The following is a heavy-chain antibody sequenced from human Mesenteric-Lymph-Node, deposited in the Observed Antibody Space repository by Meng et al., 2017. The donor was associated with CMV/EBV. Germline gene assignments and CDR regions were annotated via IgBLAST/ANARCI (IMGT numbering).Heavy chain of an antibody. CDR3: ATKYCSSTSCYTYHFDY. V-gene: IGHV1-69*05. CDR1: GGTFSSYA. CDR2: IIPIFGTA. J-gene: IGHJ4*02. Sequence: SVKVSCKASGGTFSSYAISWVRQAPGQGLEWMGGIIPIFGTANYAQKFQGRVTITTDESTSTAYMELSSLRSEDTAVYYCATKYCSSTSCYTYHFDYWGQGTLVTVSS. D-gene: IGHD2-2*02.